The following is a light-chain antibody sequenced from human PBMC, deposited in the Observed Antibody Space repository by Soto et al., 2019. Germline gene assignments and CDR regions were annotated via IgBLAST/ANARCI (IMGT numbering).Light chain of an antibody. J-gene: IGKJ2*01. CDR1: QSISSW. Sequence: IQMTQSPSTLYASVGDRVTITCRASQSISSWLAWYQQKPGKAPKLLIYDASSLESGVPSRFSGSGSGTEFTLTISSLQPDDFATYYCQQYNSYPYTFGQGTKVDIK. V-gene: IGKV1-5*01. CDR2: DAS. CDR3: QQYNSYPYT.